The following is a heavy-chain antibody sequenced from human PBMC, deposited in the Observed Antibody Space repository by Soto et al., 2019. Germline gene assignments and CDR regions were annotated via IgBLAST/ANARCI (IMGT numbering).Heavy chain of an antibody. CDR2: ISYDGSNK. V-gene: IGHV3-30*03. J-gene: IGHJ4*02. CDR1: GFTFSSYG. Sequence: GGSLRLSCAASGFTFSSYGMHWVRQAPGKGLEWVAVISYDGSNKYYADSVKGRFTISRDNSKNTLYLQMNSLRAEDTAIYYCARSHDIALATYFDSWGQGALVTVS. CDR3: ARSHDIALATYFDS. D-gene: IGHD1-1*01.